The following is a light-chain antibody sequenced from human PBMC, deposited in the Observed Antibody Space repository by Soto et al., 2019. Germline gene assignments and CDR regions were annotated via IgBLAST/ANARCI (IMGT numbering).Light chain of an antibody. Sequence: ETVMTQSPATLSVCPGERATLSCRASQSVSSNVAWYQQKPGLAPRLLIYEASTRATGIPARFSGSGSGTEFTLTISSLQSEDFAVYYCQHYDNWPPWTFGQGTKVEI. V-gene: IGKV3-15*01. CDR2: EAS. CDR1: QSVSSN. CDR3: QHYDNWPPWT. J-gene: IGKJ1*01.